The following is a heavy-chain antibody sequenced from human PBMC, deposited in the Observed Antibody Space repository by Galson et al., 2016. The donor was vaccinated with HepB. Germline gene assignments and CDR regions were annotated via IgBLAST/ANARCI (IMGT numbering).Heavy chain of an antibody. D-gene: IGHD2-21*01. CDR3: VRGGLYCGGDCSRPYYFDY. CDR2: VGVAGDT. Sequence: SLRLSCAASGFTFSSYDMHWVRQAAGKSLEWVSGVGVAGDTYSPDSVQGRFTISSEDAKNSLYLQMNSLRAGDTAVYYCVRGGLYCGGDCSRPYYFDYWGQGTLVTVSS. CDR1: GFTFSSYD. J-gene: IGHJ4*02. V-gene: IGHV3-13*01.